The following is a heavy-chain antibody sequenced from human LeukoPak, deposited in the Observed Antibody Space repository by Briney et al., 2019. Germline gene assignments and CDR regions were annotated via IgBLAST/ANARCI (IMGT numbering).Heavy chain of an antibody. V-gene: IGHV3-11*04. J-gene: IGHJ5*02. Sequence: GGSLRLSCAASGFTVSSNYMSWVRQAPGKGLEWVSYISSSGSTIYYADSVKGRFTISRDNAKNSLYLQMNSLRAEDTAVYYCARVTGLTMVRGVNPNWFDPWGQGTLVTVSS. CDR1: GFTVSSNY. D-gene: IGHD3-10*01. CDR2: ISSSGSTI. CDR3: ARVTGLTMVRGVNPNWFDP.